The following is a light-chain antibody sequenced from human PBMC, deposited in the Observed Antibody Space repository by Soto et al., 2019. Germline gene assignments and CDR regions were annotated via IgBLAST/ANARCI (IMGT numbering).Light chain of an antibody. CDR2: LGS. J-gene: IGKJ1*01. CDR1: QILLHSNGYNY. Sequence: DIVMTQSPLSLPVTPVEPASISCRSSQILLHSNGYNYLDWYLQKPGQSPQLLIYLGSNRASGVPDRFSGSGSGTDFTLKISRVEAEDVGVYYCMQPLQSWTFGQGTKVDNK. V-gene: IGKV2-28*01. CDR3: MQPLQSWT.